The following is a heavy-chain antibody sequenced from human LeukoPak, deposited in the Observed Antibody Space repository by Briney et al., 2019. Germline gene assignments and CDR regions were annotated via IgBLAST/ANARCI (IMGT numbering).Heavy chain of an antibody. D-gene: IGHD2-15*01. Sequence: SQTLSVTGTGSGGAIRGGGCDWIVSPPQPGEGVGWVGDNDCIGSTYYNPSLKSRVTLSVDTSKNQFSLKLSSVTAADTAVYYCARGPPDCSGGSCYAYWFDPWGQGTLVTVSS. V-gene: IGHV4-31*03. CDR3: ARGPPDCSGGSCYAYWFDP. CDR2: NDCIGST. CDR1: GGAIRGGGCD. J-gene: IGHJ5*02.